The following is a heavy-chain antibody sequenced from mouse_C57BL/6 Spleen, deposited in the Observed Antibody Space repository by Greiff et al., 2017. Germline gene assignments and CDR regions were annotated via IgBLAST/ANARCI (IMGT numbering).Heavy chain of an antibody. CDR1: GYTFTSYW. CDR2: IDPSDSYT. CDR3: ARNYGSSSFDV. J-gene: IGHJ1*03. D-gene: IGHD1-1*01. V-gene: IGHV1-69*01. Sequence: QVHVKQPGAELVMPGASVKLSCKASGYTFTSYWMHWVKQRPGQGLEWIGEIDPSDSYTNYNQKFKGKSTLTVDKSSSTAYMQLSSLTSEDSAVYYCARNYGSSSFDVWGTGTTVTVSS.